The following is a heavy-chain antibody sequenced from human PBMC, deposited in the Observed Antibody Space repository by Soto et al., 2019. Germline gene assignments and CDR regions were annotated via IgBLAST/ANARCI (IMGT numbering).Heavy chain of an antibody. CDR3: ARDHGEAIVVVVAPARGWFHP. CDR1: GYTFTSYG. V-gene: IGHV1-18*01. CDR2: ISAYNGNT. Sequence: ASVKVSCKASGYTFTSYGISWVRQAPGQGLEWMGWISAYNGNTNYAQKLQGRVTMTTDTSTSTAYMELRSLRSDDTAVFYCARDHGEAIVVVVAPARGWFHPRGTGTLVTLSS. D-gene: IGHD2-15*01. J-gene: IGHJ5*02.